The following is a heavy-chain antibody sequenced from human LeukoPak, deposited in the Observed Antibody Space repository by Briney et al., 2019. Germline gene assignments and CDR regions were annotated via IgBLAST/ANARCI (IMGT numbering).Heavy chain of an antibody. CDR2: IYPADSDT. V-gene: IGHV5-51*01. J-gene: IGHJ4*02. CDR3: ARRSGRSVDY. CDR1: GYSFIGYW. Sequence: GESLKISCEGSGYSFIGYWIGWVRQMPGKGLEWMGIIYPADSDTRYSPSFQGQVTISADKYISTAYLQWSSLKASDTAMYYCARRSGRSVDYWGQGTLVTVSS. D-gene: IGHD6-19*01.